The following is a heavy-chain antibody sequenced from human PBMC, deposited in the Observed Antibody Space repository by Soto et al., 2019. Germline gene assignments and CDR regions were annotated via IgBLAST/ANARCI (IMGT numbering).Heavy chain of an antibody. D-gene: IGHD6-25*01. CDR2: VNHSGEA. Sequence: PSERLPRTWGVCGGPFRNYSWIWVRQPPGKGLEWIGEVNHSGEATYNPSLQSQVTTSLATSNNRFSLKMTSVTAPDTAIYSCAPAARFPRSWFDSWGQGTQVSVSS. V-gene: IGHV4-34*01. CDR3: APAARFPRSWFDS. J-gene: IGHJ5*01. CDR1: GGPFRNYS.